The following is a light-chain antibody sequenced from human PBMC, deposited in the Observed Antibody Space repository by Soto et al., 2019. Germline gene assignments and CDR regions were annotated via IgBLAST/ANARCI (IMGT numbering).Light chain of an antibody. CDR1: QSVRSNC. V-gene: IGKV3-20*01. Sequence: EIVLTQSPGTLSLSPGERATLSCRASQSVRSNCLAWYQQKPGQAPRLLIYDASSRVTGIPDRFSGSASGTYLRLTIRRLAPEYFDVYCCQQCGSSPPSFGGGTKVE. CDR2: DAS. CDR3: QQCGSSPPS. J-gene: IGKJ4*01.